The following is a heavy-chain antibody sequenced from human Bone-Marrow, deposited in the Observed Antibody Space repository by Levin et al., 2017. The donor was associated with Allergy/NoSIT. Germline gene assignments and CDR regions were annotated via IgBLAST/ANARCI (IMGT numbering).Heavy chain of an antibody. D-gene: IGHD3-3*01. V-gene: IGHV3-9*01. CDR2: IYWNSSKR. CDR3: AKGDTVFGI. J-gene: IGHJ4*02. CDR1: GFAFDDYA. Sequence: QPGGSLRLSCTASGFAFDDYAMHWVRHAPGKGLEWVSGIYWNSSKRGYADSVKGRFTISRDNAKNSLYLQMNSLRTEDTALYYCAKGDTVFGIWGLGTLVTVSS.